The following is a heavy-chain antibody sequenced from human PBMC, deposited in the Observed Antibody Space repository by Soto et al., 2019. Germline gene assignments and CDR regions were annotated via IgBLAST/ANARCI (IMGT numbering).Heavy chain of an antibody. CDR3: TSRFKTSPGGY. CDR2: IKSKASNYAT. J-gene: IGHJ4*02. CDR1: GFSFSGSG. Sequence: XGSLRLSCAASGFSFSGSGMHWVRQASGKGLDWVGLIKSKASNYATAYAASVKGRFTISRDDSKDTAYLQMDSLKTEDTAVYYCTSRFKTSPGGYWGQGSLVTVSS. V-gene: IGHV3-73*01. D-gene: IGHD3-3*01.